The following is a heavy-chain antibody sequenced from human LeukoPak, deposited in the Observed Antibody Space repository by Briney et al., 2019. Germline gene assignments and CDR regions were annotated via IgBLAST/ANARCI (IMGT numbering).Heavy chain of an antibody. J-gene: IGHJ6*03. V-gene: IGHV4-59*01. Sequence: SETLSLTCTVSGGSISSYYWSWIRQPPGKGLEWVGYIYYSGYTNYNPSLMSRVTISVDTSKNQFSLKLSSVTAADTAVYYCARTTMVRGTYYMDVWGKGTTVTISS. D-gene: IGHD3-10*01. CDR1: GGSISSYY. CDR2: IYYSGYT. CDR3: ARTTMVRGTYYMDV.